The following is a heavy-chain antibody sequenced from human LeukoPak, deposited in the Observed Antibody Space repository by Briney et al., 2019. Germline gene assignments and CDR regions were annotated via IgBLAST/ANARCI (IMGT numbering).Heavy chain of an antibody. D-gene: IGHD3-10*01. CDR1: GFTFSSYE. J-gene: IGHJ6*03. Sequence: GGSLRLSCAASGFTFSSYEMNWVRQAPGKGLEGVSYISSSGSTIYYADSVKGRFTISRDNAKNSLYLQMNSLRAEDTAVYYCARGPYASGTYGRRGWVHYMDVWGKGTTVTISS. CDR2: ISSSGSTI. CDR3: ARGPYASGTYGRRGWVHYMDV. V-gene: IGHV3-48*03.